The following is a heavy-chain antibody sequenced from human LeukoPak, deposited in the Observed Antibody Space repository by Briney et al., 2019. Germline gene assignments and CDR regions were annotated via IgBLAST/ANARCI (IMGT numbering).Heavy chain of an antibody. D-gene: IGHD1-26*01. Sequence: GGSLRLSCAASGFTFSSYAIHWVRQAPGKGLEWVAVISYDGSNKYYADSVKGRFTISRDNSKNTLYLQMNSLRAEDTAVYYCASSESYRFDYWGQGTLVTVSS. CDR2: ISYDGSNK. CDR3: ASSESYRFDY. J-gene: IGHJ4*02. CDR1: GFTFSSYA. V-gene: IGHV3-30-3*01.